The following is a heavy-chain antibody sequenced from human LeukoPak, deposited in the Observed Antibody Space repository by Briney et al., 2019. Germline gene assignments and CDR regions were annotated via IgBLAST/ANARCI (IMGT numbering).Heavy chain of an antibody. CDR3: AKDPNYSSSSGDYYYYYMDV. V-gene: IGHV3-30*18. J-gene: IGHJ6*03. Sequence: PGGSLRLSCAASGFTFSSYGMHWVRQAPGKGLEWVAVISYDGSNKYYADSVKGRFTISRDNSKNTLYLQMNSLRAEDTAVYYCAKDPNYSSSSGDYYYYYMDVWGKGTTVTVSS. CDR2: ISYDGSNK. CDR1: GFTFSSYG. D-gene: IGHD6-6*01.